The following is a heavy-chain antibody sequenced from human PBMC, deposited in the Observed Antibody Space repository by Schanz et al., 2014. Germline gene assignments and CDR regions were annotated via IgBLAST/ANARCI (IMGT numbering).Heavy chain of an antibody. V-gene: IGHV3-7*01. D-gene: IGHD5-12*01. CDR3: ARDGYNAYDLKRGDY. J-gene: IGHJ4*02. CDR2: IKQDGSEK. CDR1: GFTFSHYW. Sequence: EVHLVESGGGLVQPGGSLRLSCAASGFTFSHYWLSWVRQAPGKGLEWVANIKQDGSEKYYVDSVQGRFTISRDNAKNSLYLQMNSLRAEDTAVYYCARDGYNAYDLKRGDYWGQGTQVAVSS.